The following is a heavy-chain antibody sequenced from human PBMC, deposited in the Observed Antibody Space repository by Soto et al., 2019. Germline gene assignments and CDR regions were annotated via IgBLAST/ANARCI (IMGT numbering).Heavy chain of an antibody. CDR3: ARDVSSDTTGFRGYDL. Sequence: SVKVPCKASGGTVSSYAITWVRQAPGKGLEWMGVFIPIFVSAHYAPKFQGRITITADESTSTAYMELSGLTSEDTAIYYCARDVSSDTTGFRGYDLWGQGTQVTVSS. J-gene: IGHJ4*02. CDR2: FIPIFVSA. D-gene: IGHD3-10*01. V-gene: IGHV1-69*13. CDR1: GGTVSSYA.